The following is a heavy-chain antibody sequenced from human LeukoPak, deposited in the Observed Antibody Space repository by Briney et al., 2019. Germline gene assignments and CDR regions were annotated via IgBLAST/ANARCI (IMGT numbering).Heavy chain of an antibody. CDR2: ISRSGSST. J-gene: IGHJ2*01. Sequence: GGSLRPSCAASGFTFSAYAMSWVRQAPGKGLEWVSAISRSGSSTDYADSVKGRFTISRDNSKNTLYLQMNSLRPEDTAVYYCAKGGDILTGYYLYWYFDLWGRGTLVTVSS. CDR3: AKGGDILTGYYLYWYFDL. CDR1: GFTFSAYA. V-gene: IGHV3-23*01. D-gene: IGHD3-9*01.